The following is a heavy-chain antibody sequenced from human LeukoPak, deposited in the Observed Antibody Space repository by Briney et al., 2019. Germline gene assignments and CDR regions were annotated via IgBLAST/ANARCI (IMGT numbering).Heavy chain of an antibody. CDR3: ANIIRTTVTTTDY. J-gene: IGHJ4*02. D-gene: IGHD4-17*01. CDR1: GFTFSSYA. CDR2: ISGSGGST. V-gene: IGHV3-23*01. Sequence: GGSLRLSCAASGFTFSSYAMSWVRQAPGKGLEWVSAISGSGGSTYYADSVKGRYTISRDNSKNTLYLQMNSLRAEDTAVYYCANIIRTTVTTTDYWGQGTLVTVSS.